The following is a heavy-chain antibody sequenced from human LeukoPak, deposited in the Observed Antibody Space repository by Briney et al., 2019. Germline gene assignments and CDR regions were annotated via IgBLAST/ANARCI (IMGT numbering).Heavy chain of an antibody. V-gene: IGHV4-31*03. J-gene: IGHJ5*02. CDR3: ARAQYRWFDP. CDR2: IYYSGST. Sequence: SETLSLTCTVSGGSISSGGYYWSWIRQHPGKGLEWIGYIYYSGSTYYNPSLKSRVTISVDTSKNQFSLKLSSVTAADTAVYYCARAQYRWFDPWGQGTLVTVSS. CDR1: GGSISSGGYY. D-gene: IGHD2/OR15-2a*01.